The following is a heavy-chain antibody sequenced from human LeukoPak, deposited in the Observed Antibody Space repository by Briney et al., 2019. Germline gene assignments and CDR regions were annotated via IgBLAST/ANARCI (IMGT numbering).Heavy chain of an antibody. Sequence: SVKVSCKASGGTFSSYAISWVRQAHGQGLEWMGGIIPIFGRANYEHTFQGRVTITTDESTSTADMELSSLGSEDTAVYYGARGGLDYGSNVVWFDPWGQGTLVTVSS. D-gene: IGHD4-23*01. V-gene: IGHV1-69*05. CDR2: IIPIFGRA. CDR1: GGTFSSYA. J-gene: IGHJ5*02. CDR3: ARGGLDYGSNVVWFDP.